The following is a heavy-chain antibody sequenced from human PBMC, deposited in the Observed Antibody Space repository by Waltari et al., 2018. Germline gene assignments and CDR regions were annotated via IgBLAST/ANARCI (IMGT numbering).Heavy chain of an antibody. CDR2: IYYSGST. J-gene: IGHJ2*01. Sequence: QVQLQESGPGLVKPSETLSLTCTVSGGSISSYYWSWIRQPPGKGLGWLGYIYYSGSTNANPSLERRVTISADTSKDQFTLKLSAVTAADTAVYDWARGTDLGYCSGGSCPDWYCDLWGRGTLVTVSS. D-gene: IGHD2-15*01. CDR3: ARGTDLGYCSGGSCPDWYCDL. V-gene: IGHV4-59*01. CDR1: GGSISSYY.